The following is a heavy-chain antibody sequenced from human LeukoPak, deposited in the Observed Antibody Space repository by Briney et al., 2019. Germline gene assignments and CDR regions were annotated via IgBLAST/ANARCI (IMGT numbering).Heavy chain of an antibody. CDR2: NSAYNGNT. Sequence: ASVKVSCKASGYTFTSYGISWVRQAPGQGLEWMGWNSAYNGNTNYAQKLQGRVTMTTDTSTSTAYMELRSLRSDDTAVYYCARDDYYDSSGYPKFDYWGQGTLVTVSS. D-gene: IGHD3-22*01. V-gene: IGHV1-18*01. CDR1: GYTFTSYG. J-gene: IGHJ4*02. CDR3: ARDDYYDSSGYPKFDY.